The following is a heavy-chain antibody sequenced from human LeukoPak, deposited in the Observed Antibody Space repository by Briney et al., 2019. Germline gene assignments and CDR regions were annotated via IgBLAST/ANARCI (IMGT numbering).Heavy chain of an antibody. D-gene: IGHD1-26*01. CDR1: GFTFSDYY. V-gene: IGHV3-11*03. CDR3: ARFIVGAPNWFDP. CDR2: ITSSSSYT. J-gene: IGHJ5*02. Sequence: GGSLRLSCAASGFTFSDYYMSWIRQAPGKGLEWISYITSSSSYTSYADSVKGRFTISRDNAKNSLYLQMNSLRVEDTAVYYCARFIVGAPNWFDPWGQGTLVTVSS.